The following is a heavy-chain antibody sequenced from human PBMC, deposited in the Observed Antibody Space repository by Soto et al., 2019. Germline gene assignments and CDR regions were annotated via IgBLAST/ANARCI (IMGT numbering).Heavy chain of an antibody. CDR1: GFTFSSYW. CDR2: IKQDGSEK. CDR3: ARGAVPTTVPYNWFDP. D-gene: IGHD4-17*01. J-gene: IGHJ5*02. Sequence: PGGSLRLSCAASGFTFSSYWMGWVRQAPGKGLEWVANIKQDGSEKYYVDSVKGRFTISRDNAKNSLYLQMNSLRAEDTAVYYCARGAVPTTVPYNWFDPWGQGTLVTVSS. V-gene: IGHV3-7*03.